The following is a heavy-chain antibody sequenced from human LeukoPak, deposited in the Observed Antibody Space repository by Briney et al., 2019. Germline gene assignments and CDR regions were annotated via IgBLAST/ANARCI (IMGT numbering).Heavy chain of an antibody. J-gene: IGHJ4*02. D-gene: IGHD1-26*01. V-gene: IGHV4-30-4*01. CDR2: IYHTGTT. CDR1: GDLISRIEYY. CDR3: ASVSVWELATHPGGSFDY. Sequence: ASETLSLTCTVSGDLISRIEYYWGWVRQSPVRGLEWLGHIYHTGTTLYSPHLNNRLTLSVDSSKNQFSLTLKSVTAVDTAVYYCASVSVWELATHPGGSFDYWGRGILVTVSS.